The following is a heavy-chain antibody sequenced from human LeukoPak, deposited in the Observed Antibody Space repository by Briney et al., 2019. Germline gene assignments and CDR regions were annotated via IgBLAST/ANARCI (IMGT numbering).Heavy chain of an antibody. V-gene: IGHV3-21*04. CDR1: GFTFSSYS. CDR3: ARVSRWNDWAFEG. Sequence: GGSLRLSCAASGFTFSSYSMNWVRQAPGKGLEWVSSISSGSTYIYYADSVKGRFTISRDNAKNSLSLQMNSLRAEDTAIYYCARVSRWNDWAFEGWGQGTLVTVSS. CDR2: ISSGSTYI. D-gene: IGHD1-1*01. J-gene: IGHJ4*02.